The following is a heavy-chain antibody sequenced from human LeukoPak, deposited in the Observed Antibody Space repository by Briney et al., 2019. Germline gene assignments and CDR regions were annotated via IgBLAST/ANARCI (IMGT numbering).Heavy chain of an antibody. J-gene: IGHJ4*02. D-gene: IGHD6-6*01. Sequence: SVKVSCKASGGTFSSYAISWVRQAPRQGLEWMGGITPIFGTANYAQKFQGRVTITADESTSTAYMELSSLRSEDTAVYYCARDVEYSSSPYYFDYWGQGTLVTVSS. CDR2: ITPIFGTA. CDR3: ARDVEYSSSPYYFDY. V-gene: IGHV1-69*13. CDR1: GGTFSSYA.